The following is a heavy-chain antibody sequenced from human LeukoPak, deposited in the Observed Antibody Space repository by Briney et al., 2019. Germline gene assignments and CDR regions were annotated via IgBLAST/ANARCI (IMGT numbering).Heavy chain of an antibody. D-gene: IGHD6-19*01. V-gene: IGHV3-23*01. J-gene: IGHJ4*02. CDR2: ISGSGGST. CDR3: ASRSGWRYFDY. CDR1: GFTFSSYG. Sequence: GGSLRLSCAASGFTFSSYGMSWVRQAPGKGLEWVSAISGSGGSTYYADSVKGRFTISRDNSKNTLYLQINSLRAEDTAVYYCASRSGWRYFDYWGQGTLVTVSS.